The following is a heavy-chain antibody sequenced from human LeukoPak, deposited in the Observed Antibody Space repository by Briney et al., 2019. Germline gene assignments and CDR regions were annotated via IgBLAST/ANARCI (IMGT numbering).Heavy chain of an antibody. D-gene: IGHD6-19*01. CDR1: GFTFNNYA. Sequence: GGSLRLFCAASGFTFNNYAMNWVRQAPGKGLEWVSAISGSGAATFNADSVKGRFTISRDNSKNTLYLQMNSLRAEDTAVYYCAKDLSSGWYPYYFDCRVRGTLVTVSP. CDR2: ISGSGAAT. CDR3: AKDLSSGWYPYYFDC. V-gene: IGHV3-23*01. J-gene: IGHJ4*02.